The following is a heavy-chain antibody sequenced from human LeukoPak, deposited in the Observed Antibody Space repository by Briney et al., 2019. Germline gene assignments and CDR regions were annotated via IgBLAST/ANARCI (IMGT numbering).Heavy chain of an antibody. CDR1: GYTFTSYY. D-gene: IGHD5-18*01. V-gene: IGHV1-46*01. CDR2: INTSGGST. J-gene: IGHJ4*02. Sequence: ASVKVSCKASGYTFTSYYMHWVRQAHGQGIEWMGIINTSGGSTSYAQKFQGRGTITRDTSTGTVYMELSSLRSEDTAVYYCARDIPVGYSYGLDYWGQGTLVTVSS. CDR3: ARDIPVGYSYGLDY.